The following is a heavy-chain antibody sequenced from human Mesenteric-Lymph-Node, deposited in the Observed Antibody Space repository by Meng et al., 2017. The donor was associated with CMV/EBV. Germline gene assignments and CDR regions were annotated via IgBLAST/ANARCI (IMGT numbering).Heavy chain of an antibody. CDR1: GSTVKIKY. CDR3: ARGKRVAGGENGMDV. CDR2: IYTGGTT. J-gene: IGHJ6*02. D-gene: IGHD6-19*01. Sequence: GGSLRLSCAATGSTVKIKYMSWIRQALGKGLEWVSIIYTGGTTYYANSAKGRFTISRDNSKNTLYLQMNSLRPGDTAVYYCARGKRVAGGENGMDVWGQGTTVTVSS. V-gene: IGHV3-66*02.